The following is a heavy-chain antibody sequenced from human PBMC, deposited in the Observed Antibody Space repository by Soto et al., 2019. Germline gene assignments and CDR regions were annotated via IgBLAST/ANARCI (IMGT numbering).Heavy chain of an antibody. CDR1: GFTFTDYV. D-gene: IGHD3-3*01. J-gene: IGHJ5*02. CDR2: ISDGGERT. CDR3: ARVNDFWTGHYSTNWFDP. Sequence: PGGSLRLSCVASGFTFTDYVMSWVRQVPGKGLEWVSSISDGGERTDYRDSVRGRFTISRDNARFTLHLQMNSLRVDDTAVYYCARVNDFWTGHYSTNWFDPWGQGTLVTVSS. V-gene: IGHV3-23*01.